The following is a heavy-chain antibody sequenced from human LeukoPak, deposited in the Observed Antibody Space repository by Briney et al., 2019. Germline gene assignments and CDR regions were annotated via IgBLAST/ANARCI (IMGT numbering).Heavy chain of an antibody. J-gene: IGHJ4*02. CDR1: GGSISSNY. Sequence: PSETLSLTCTVSGGSISSNYWSWIRQPPGKGLEWIGYIYYSGTTNYNPSLKSRVSMSVDTSKNQFSLKLTSVTAADTAVYYCAREHGYGDFDYWGQGTLVTVSS. CDR3: AREHGYGDFDY. V-gene: IGHV4-59*01. D-gene: IGHD4-17*01. CDR2: IYYSGTT.